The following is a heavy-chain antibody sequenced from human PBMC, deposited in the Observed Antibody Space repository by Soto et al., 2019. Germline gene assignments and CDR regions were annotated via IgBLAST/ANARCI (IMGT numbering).Heavy chain of an antibody. J-gene: IGHJ4*02. CDR2: ITYDGSNQ. Sequence: LILSCAASGFIFRSYTMHWVRQAPGKGLEWLGVITYDGSNQYYADSVKGRFTISRDNSRDMLYLQMNSLRPDDTAVYYCVRAPSGSYPEFDYWGQGTLVTVSS. CDR3: VRAPSGSYPEFDY. D-gene: IGHD1-26*01. CDR1: GFIFRSYT. V-gene: IGHV3-30-3*01.